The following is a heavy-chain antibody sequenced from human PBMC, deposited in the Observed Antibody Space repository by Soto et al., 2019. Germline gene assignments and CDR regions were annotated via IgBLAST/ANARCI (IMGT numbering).Heavy chain of an antibody. D-gene: IGHD3-3*01. CDR3: AREVLRFLEWPHESNWFDP. V-gene: IGHV3-21*01. Sequence: PGGSLRLSCAASGFTFSSYSMNRVRQAPGKGLEWVSSISSSSSYIYYADSVKGRFTISRDNAKNSLYLQMNSLRAEDTAVYYCAREVLRFLEWPHESNWFDPWGQGTLVTVSS. CDR2: ISSSSSYI. CDR1: GFTFSSYS. J-gene: IGHJ5*02.